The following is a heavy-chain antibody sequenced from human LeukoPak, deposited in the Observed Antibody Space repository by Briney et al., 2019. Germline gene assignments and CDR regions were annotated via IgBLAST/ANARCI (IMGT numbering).Heavy chain of an antibody. D-gene: IGHD1-14*01. CDR2: IYDSGTT. Sequence: SEPRSLTCIVSGGSISSGGYYWSWIRQHPGKGLEWIGYIYDSGTTYYNPSLKSRVSISVDTSKNQFSRKLSSVTAADTAVYYCARGGDRRGFDYWGQGTLVTVSS. CDR1: GGSISSGGYY. J-gene: IGHJ4*02. CDR3: ARGGDRRGFDY. V-gene: IGHV4-31*03.